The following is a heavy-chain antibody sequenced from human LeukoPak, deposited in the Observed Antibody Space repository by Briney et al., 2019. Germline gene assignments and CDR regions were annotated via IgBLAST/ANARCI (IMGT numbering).Heavy chain of an antibody. V-gene: IGHV1-24*01. CDR2: FDPEYGET. Sequence: ASVKVSCKVSGYSLTELSMHWVRQAPGKGLEWMGGFDPEYGETMCAQKFQGRVTMTEDTSTDTAYMELSSLRSEDTAVYYCATRPSTGDLGWFDPWGQGTLVTVSS. CDR1: GYSLTELS. CDR3: ATRPSTGDLGWFDP. D-gene: IGHD7-27*01. J-gene: IGHJ5*02.